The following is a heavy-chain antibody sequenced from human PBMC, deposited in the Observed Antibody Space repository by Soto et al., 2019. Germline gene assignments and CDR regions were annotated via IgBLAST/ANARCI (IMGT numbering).Heavy chain of an antibody. Sequence: PGGSLRLSSAASGFTFSSYGMHWVRQAPGKGLEWVAVIWYDGSNKYYADSVKGRFTISRDNSKNTLYLQMNSLRAEDTAVYYCARGPYYDSSGSPAYWGQGTLVTVSS. CDR2: IWYDGSNK. CDR3: ARGPYYDSSGSPAY. V-gene: IGHV3-33*01. CDR1: GFTFSSYG. D-gene: IGHD3-22*01. J-gene: IGHJ4*02.